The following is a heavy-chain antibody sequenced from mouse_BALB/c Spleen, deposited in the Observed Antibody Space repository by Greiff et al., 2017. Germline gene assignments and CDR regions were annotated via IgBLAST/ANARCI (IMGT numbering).Heavy chain of an antibody. Sequence: EVQRVESGGGLVKPGGSLKLSCAASGFTFSSYAMSWVRQTPEKRLEWVATISSGGSYTYYPDSVKGRFTISRDNAKNTLYLQMSSLRSEDTAMYYCARREDDGYYFADWGQGTLVTVSA. V-gene: IGHV5-9-3*01. CDR1: GFTFSSYA. CDR2: ISSGGSYT. J-gene: IGHJ3*01. D-gene: IGHD2-3*01. CDR3: ARREDDGYYFAD.